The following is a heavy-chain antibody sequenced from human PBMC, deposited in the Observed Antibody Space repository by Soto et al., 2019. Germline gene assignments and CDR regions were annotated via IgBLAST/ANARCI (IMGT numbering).Heavy chain of an antibody. V-gene: IGHV3-23*01. CDR2: ISGSGGVT. J-gene: IGHJ4*02. CDR1: GFIFSNYG. D-gene: IGHD7-27*01. Sequence: EVQLLESGGGLVQPGGSLRLSCAASGFIFSNYGISWVRQAPGKGLEWVSGISGSGGVTFYADSVMGRFTISRDNSKNTLYLQMNSRRVEDTAVYYCAKGAEVSGDYCFHYWGQGALVTVSS. CDR3: AKGAEVSGDYCFHY.